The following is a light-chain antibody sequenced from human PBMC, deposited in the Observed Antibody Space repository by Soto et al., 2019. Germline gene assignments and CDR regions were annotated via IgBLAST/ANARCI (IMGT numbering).Light chain of an antibody. V-gene: IGKV1-39*01. CDR1: QSISNF. Sequence: IQMTQSPSSLSASLGDRVTITCRASQSISNFLNWFQHKPGKAPKVLISAASTLQSGVPPRFSGSASGTDFTLTISRLEPEDFAVYFCQQYSDLPMTFGQGTRLEIK. CDR2: AAS. CDR3: QQYSDLPMT. J-gene: IGKJ5*01.